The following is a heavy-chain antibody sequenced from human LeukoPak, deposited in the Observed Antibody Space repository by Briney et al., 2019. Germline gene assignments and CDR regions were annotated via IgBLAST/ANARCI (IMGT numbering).Heavy chain of an antibody. V-gene: IGHV3-23*01. CDR2: ISGGGDIT. Sequence: GGSLRLSCAASGFNFANHAMSCVRQTPGKGLEWVSAISGGGDITYYADSVRGRFTISRDNSKDTLFLQMHSLRPGDTAVYYCVREDTPATANYWGQGTLVTISS. J-gene: IGHJ4*02. D-gene: IGHD2-21*02. CDR1: GFNFANHA. CDR3: VREDTPATANY.